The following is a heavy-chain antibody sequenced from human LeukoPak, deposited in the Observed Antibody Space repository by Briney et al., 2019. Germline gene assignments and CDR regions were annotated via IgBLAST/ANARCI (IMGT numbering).Heavy chain of an antibody. CDR1: GASISSGAYY. Sequence: SETLSLTCTVSGASISSGAYYWSWVRQPAGKGLEWIGHVFASGSTNYNPSLKSRVTFSVDPSKNQFSLNLNSVTAADTAVYYCARAYCSSTSCYSYYYYMDVWGKGTTVTVSS. CDR3: ARAYCSSTSCYSYYYYMDV. J-gene: IGHJ6*03. V-gene: IGHV4-61*09. CDR2: VFASGST. D-gene: IGHD2-2*02.